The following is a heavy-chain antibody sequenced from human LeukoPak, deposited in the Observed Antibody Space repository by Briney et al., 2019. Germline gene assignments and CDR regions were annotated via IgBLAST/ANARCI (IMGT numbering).Heavy chain of an antibody. Sequence: ASVKVSCKASGYTFTSYGISWVRQAPGQGLEWMGWISAYNGNTNYAQKFQGRVTMTRNTSISTAYMELSSLRSEDTAVYYCARSRAAAGTVGHWGQGTLVTVSS. D-gene: IGHD6-13*01. V-gene: IGHV1-18*01. CDR1: GYTFTSYG. CDR2: ISAYNGNT. CDR3: ARSRAAAGTVGH. J-gene: IGHJ4*02.